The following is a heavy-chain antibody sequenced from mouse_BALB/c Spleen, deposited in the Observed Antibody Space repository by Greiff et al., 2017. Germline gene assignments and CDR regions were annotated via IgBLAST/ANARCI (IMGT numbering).Heavy chain of an antibody. Sequence: VKLVESGPGLVAPSQSLSITCTVSGFSLTSYGVHWVRQPPGKGLEWLGVIWAGGSTNYNSALMSRLSISKDNSKSQVFLKMNSLQTDDTAMYYCAREGLRRGGYYAMDYWGQGTSVTVSS. CDR3: AREGLRRGGYYAMDY. CDR1: GFSLTSYG. CDR2: IWAGGST. J-gene: IGHJ4*01. V-gene: IGHV2-9*02. D-gene: IGHD2-4*01.